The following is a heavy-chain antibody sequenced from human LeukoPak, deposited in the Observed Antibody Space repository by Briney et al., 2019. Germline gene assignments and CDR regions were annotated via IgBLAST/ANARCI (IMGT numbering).Heavy chain of an antibody. CDR1: GFNFRDHW. V-gene: IGHV3-7*01. D-gene: IGHD1-26*01. CDR3: ARSLVVGATYPYH. Sequence: PGGSLRLSCAGSGFNFRDHWMSWLRQAPGKGPEWVAHIKPDGSEKYYVDSVKGRFIISRDDARNSLSLQMNSLRAEDTAVYYCARSLVVGATYPYHWGQGTLVTVSS. CDR2: IKPDGSEK. J-gene: IGHJ5*02.